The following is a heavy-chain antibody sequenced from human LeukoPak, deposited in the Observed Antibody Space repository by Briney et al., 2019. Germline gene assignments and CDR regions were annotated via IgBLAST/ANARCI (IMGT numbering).Heavy chain of an antibody. CDR3: ARVIRPSPDIPRWEWLSFSPGYFDY. Sequence: PSETLSLTCTVSGGSISSSSYYWGWIRQPPGKGLEWIGYIYYSGSTNYNPSLKSRVTISVDTSKNQFSLKLSSVTAADTAVYYCARVIRPSPDIPRWEWLSFSPGYFDYWGQGTLVTVSS. CDR1: GGSISSSSYY. D-gene: IGHD3-3*01. V-gene: IGHV4-61*05. CDR2: IYYSGST. J-gene: IGHJ4*02.